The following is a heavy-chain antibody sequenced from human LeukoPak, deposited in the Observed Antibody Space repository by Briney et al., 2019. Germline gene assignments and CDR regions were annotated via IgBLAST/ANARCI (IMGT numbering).Heavy chain of an antibody. J-gene: IGHJ4*02. Sequence: PGRSLRLSCAASGFTFNNYVMHWVRQAPGKGLEWVAVISFDGSKKYHADSVKGRFTISRDNSKDTLYLQMNSLRAEDTAVYYCARDLMGYYYGSGSSFDYWGQGTLVTVSS. CDR3: ARDLMGYYYGSGSSFDY. D-gene: IGHD3-10*01. CDR1: GFTFNNYV. CDR2: ISFDGSKK. V-gene: IGHV3-30-3*01.